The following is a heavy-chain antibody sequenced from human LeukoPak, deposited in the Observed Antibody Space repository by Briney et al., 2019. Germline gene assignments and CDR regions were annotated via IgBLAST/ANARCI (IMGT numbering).Heavy chain of an antibody. CDR2: IKAKAHGGTI. D-gene: IGHD1-26*01. J-gene: IGHJ4*02. V-gene: IGHV3-15*01. CDR1: GFTFINAW. CDR3: TTDGVGVEGATYDN. Sequence: GGSLRLSCAASGFTFINAWMAWVPQAPGRGQGWGGRIKAKAHGGTIEYAAPVKGRSTISRDDSKNTVYLQMNRLKTEDTAVYYCTTDGVGVEGATYDNWGQGTLVSVSS.